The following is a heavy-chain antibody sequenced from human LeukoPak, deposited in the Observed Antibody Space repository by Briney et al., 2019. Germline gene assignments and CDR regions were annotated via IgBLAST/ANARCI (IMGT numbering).Heavy chain of an antibody. CDR1: GGSISSYY. V-gene: IGHV4-59*01. CDR2: IYYSGST. Sequence: SETLSLTCTVSGGSISSYYWSWIRQPPGKGLEWIGYIYYSGSTNYNPSLKRRATISVDTSKNQFSLKLSSVTAADTAVYYCAREALHRYPPWYYYYYYMDVWGKGTTVTVSS. CDR3: AREALHRYPPWYYYYYYMDV. J-gene: IGHJ6*03. D-gene: IGHD1-14*01.